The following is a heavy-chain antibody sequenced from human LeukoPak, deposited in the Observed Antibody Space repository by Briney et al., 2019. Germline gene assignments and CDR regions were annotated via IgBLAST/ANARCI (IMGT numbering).Heavy chain of an antibody. Sequence: GASVKVSCKASGYTFTSYDINWVRQAPGQGLEWMGWINPNSGGTNYAQKFQGRVTMTRDTSISTAYMELSRLRSDDTAVYYCARGRTGIAAAGWFDPWGQGTLVTVSS. V-gene: IGHV1-2*02. CDR3: ARGRTGIAAAGWFDP. D-gene: IGHD6-13*01. J-gene: IGHJ5*02. CDR1: GYTFTSYD. CDR2: INPNSGGT.